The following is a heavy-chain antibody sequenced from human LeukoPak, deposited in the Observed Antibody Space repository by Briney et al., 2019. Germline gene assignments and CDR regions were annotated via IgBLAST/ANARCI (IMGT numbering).Heavy chain of an antibody. J-gene: IGHJ4*02. Sequence: GASVKVSCKASGYTFTSYAMNWVRQAPGQGLEWTGWINTNTGNPTYAQGFTGRFVFSLDTSVSTAYLQISSLKAEDTAVYYCARGLGIAASVPFDYWGQGTLVTVSS. D-gene: IGHD6-13*01. V-gene: IGHV7-4-1*02. CDR2: INTNTGNP. CDR1: GYTFTSYA. CDR3: ARGLGIAASVPFDY.